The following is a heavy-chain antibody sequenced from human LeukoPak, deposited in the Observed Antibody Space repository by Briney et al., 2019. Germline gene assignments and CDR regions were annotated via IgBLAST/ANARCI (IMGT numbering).Heavy chain of an antibody. V-gene: IGHV1-18*01. CDR2: INPYNGNT. CDR1: GYTFTSYG. D-gene: IGHD2-2*02. Sequence: ASVKVSCKASGYTFTSYGISWVRQAPGQGLECMGWINPYNGNTNYAQKLQGRVTMTTDTSTSTAYMELRSLRSDDTAVYYCARKLYGRFEHWGQGTLVTVSS. J-gene: IGHJ4*02. CDR3: ARKLYGRFEH.